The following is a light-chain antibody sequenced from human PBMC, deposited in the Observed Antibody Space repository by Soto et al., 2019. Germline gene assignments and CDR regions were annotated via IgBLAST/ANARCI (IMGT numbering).Light chain of an antibody. Sequence: QLVLTQPPSVSGAPGQGVTISCTGSSSNIGAGFDVHWYQQLPGSAPRLLIYGNNNRPSGVPDRFSGSKSGTSASLAITGLQAEDEADYYCQSYDSSLSGSVFGPGTKVTVL. CDR1: SSNIGAGFD. CDR3: QSYDSSLSGSV. V-gene: IGLV1-40*01. J-gene: IGLJ1*01. CDR2: GNN.